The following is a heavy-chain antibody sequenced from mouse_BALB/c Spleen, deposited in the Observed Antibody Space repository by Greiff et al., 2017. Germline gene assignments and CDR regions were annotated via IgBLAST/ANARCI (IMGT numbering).Heavy chain of an antibody. CDR2: ISYSGST. Sequence: EVQLQQSGPGLVKPSQSLSLTCTVTGYSITSDYAWNRIRQFPGNKLEWMGYISYSGSTSYNPSLKSRISITRDTSKNQFFLQLNSVTTEDTATYYCARRRDGFSWFAYWGQGTLVTVSA. CDR1: GYSITSDYA. J-gene: IGHJ3*01. D-gene: IGHD2-3*01. V-gene: IGHV3-2*02. CDR3: ARRRDGFSWFAY.